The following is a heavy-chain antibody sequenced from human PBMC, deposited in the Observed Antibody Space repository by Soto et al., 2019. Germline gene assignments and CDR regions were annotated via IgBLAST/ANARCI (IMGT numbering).Heavy chain of an antibody. CDR2: ISYDGSNK. V-gene: IGHV3-30-3*01. J-gene: IGHJ6*02. Sequence: SLRLSCAASGFTFSSYAMHWVRQAPGKGLEWVAVISYDGSNKYYADSVKGRFTISRDNSKNTLYLQMNSLRAEDTAVYYCARDIAAAGTQDYYYGMDVWGQGTTVTVSS. CDR1: GFTFSSYA. D-gene: IGHD6-13*01. CDR3: ARDIAAAGTQDYYYGMDV.